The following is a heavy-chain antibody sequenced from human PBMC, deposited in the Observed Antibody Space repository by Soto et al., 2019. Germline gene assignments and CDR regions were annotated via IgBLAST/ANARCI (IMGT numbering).Heavy chain of an antibody. Sequence: VEPLKISCKGSGYIFTSYWISCVLQMRGEGLEWMGRIDPSDSYTNYSPSFQGHVTISADKSISTAYLQWSSLKASDTAMYYCARLPYSTMVRGVIGYYYYGMDVWGQGTTVTVSS. CDR1: GYIFTSYW. CDR2: IDPSDSYT. V-gene: IGHV5-10-1*01. J-gene: IGHJ6*02. CDR3: ARLPYSTMVRGVIGYYYYGMDV. D-gene: IGHD3-10*01.